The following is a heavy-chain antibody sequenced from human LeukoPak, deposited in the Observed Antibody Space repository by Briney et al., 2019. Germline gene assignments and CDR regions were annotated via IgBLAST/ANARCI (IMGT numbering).Heavy chain of an antibody. V-gene: IGHV3-30*04. J-gene: IGHJ6*03. CDR1: GFTFSSYA. CDR3: ARARDIAAPYYYYMDV. D-gene: IGHD6-25*01. Sequence: GRSLRLSCAASGFTFSSYAMHWVRQAPGKGLEWVAVISYDGSNKYYADSVKGRFTISRDNSKNTLYLQMNSLRAEDTAVYYCARARDIAAPYYYYMDVWGKGTTVTVSS. CDR2: ISYDGSNK.